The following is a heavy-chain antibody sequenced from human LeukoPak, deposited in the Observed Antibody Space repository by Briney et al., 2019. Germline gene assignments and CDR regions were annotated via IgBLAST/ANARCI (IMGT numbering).Heavy chain of an antibody. CDR2: IYTSGST. D-gene: IGHD4-17*01. Sequence: SETLSLTCTVSGGSIRSYYWSWIRQPAGKGLEWIGHIYTSGSTNYNPSLKSRVTMSVDTSKNQFSLKLTSVTAADTAVYYCARGPPTTVTTYWWFDPWGQGTLVTVSS. CDR3: ARGPPTTVTTYWWFDP. CDR1: GGSIRSYY. J-gene: IGHJ5*02. V-gene: IGHV4-4*07.